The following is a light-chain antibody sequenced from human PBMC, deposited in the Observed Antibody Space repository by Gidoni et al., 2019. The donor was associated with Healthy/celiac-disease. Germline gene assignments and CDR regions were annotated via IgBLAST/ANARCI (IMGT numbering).Light chain of an antibody. CDR2: QAS. Sequence: SYQLPQPPSVSVSPGQTDSITCSGDTLGDKYACWYQQKPCQSPVLVIYQASKRASMIPERFSGSNSGNTATLTISETQAMDEAEYYCQAWDSSIVVFGGGTKLTVL. CDR1: TLGDKY. CDR3: QAWDSSIVV. J-gene: IGLJ2*01. V-gene: IGLV3-1*01.